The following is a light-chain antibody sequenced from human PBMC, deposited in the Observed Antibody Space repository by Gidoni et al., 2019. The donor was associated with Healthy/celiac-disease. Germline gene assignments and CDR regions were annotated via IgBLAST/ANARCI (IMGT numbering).Light chain of an antibody. CDR3: LQDYNDPWT. J-gene: IGKJ1*01. V-gene: IGKV1-6*01. Sequence: ALQMTQSLSSLSSSVGDSVTITFRASQGIRNDLGWYQQKPGKAPKLLNYAESSLQSGVPSRFSGSGSGADCTLTISSLQPGDCATYFCLQDYNDPWTFGQGTRVEIK. CDR1: QGIRND. CDR2: AES.